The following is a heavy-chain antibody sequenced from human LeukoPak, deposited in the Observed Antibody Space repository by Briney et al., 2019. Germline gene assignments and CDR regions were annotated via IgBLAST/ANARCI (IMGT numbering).Heavy chain of an antibody. Sequence: GGSLRLSCAASGFTFGNYWMSWVRQAPGKGLEWVANIKQDGSEKHYVDSVKGRFTISRDNAKNSLYLQMNSLRAEDTAVYYCAREEIAVAASFDYWGQGTLVTVSS. J-gene: IGHJ4*02. CDR2: IKQDGSEK. CDR1: GFTFGNYW. V-gene: IGHV3-7*01. D-gene: IGHD6-19*01. CDR3: AREEIAVAASFDY.